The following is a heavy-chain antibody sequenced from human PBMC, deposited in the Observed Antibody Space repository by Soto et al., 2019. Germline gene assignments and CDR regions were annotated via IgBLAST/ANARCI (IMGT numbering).Heavy chain of an antibody. Sequence: QLQLQESGPGLVKPSETLSLTCTVSGGSISSSSYYWGWIRQPPGRGLEWIGSGNTYYNPSLKSRVAISVDTAKNQFSLRLSSVTAADSAVYYCAMGRVRDNLFDPWGQGTLVTVSS. J-gene: IGHJ5*02. V-gene: IGHV4-39*01. CDR3: AMGRVRDNLFDP. CDR2: GNT. CDR1: GGSISSSSYY. D-gene: IGHD2-2*01.